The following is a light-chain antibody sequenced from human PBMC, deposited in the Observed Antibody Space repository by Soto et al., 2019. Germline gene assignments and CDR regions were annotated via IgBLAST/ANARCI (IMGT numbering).Light chain of an antibody. Sequence: QSALTQPASVSGSPGQSGTISCTGTSSDIGNYNSVSWYQQHPGKAPKLMIYEVSNRPSGVSDRFSGSKSGNTASLTISGLQAEDDADYYCSSYTTSFTLLFGGVTTMT. CDR2: EVS. J-gene: IGLJ2*01. V-gene: IGLV2-14*01. CDR1: SSDIGNYNS. CDR3: SSYTTSFTLL.